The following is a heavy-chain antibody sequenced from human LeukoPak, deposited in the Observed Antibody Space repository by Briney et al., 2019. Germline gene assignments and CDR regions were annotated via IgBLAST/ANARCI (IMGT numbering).Heavy chain of an antibody. D-gene: IGHD2-15*01. CDR1: GFTFSSYA. J-gene: IGHJ4*02. Sequence: GGSLRLSCAASGFTFSSYAMSWVRQAPGKGLEWVSAISGSGGSTYYADSVKGRFTISRDNSKNTLYLQMNSLRAEDTAVYYCAKTTGYCRGGSCYGFDYWGQGTLVTVSS. CDR2: ISGSGGST. V-gene: IGHV3-23*01. CDR3: AKTTGYCRGGSCYGFDY.